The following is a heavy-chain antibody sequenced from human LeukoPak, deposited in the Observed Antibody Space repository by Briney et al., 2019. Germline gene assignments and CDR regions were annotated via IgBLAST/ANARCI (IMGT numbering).Heavy chain of an antibody. Sequence: GGSLRLSCAASGFTFSSYWMHWVRQAPGKGLVWVSRINSDGSSTSYADSVKGRFTISRDNAKNTLYLQMNSLRAEDTAVYYCARVGHGDYYDSSGYYYGFDYWGQGTLVTVSS. V-gene: IGHV3-74*01. CDR3: ARVGHGDYYDSSGYYYGFDY. D-gene: IGHD3-22*01. J-gene: IGHJ4*02. CDR2: INSDGSST. CDR1: GFTFSSYW.